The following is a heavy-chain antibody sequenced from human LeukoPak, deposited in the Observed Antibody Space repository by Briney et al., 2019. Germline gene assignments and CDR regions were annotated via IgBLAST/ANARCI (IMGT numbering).Heavy chain of an antibody. CDR1: GFAFSSYW. D-gene: IGHD3-22*01. V-gene: IGHV3-7*03. J-gene: IGHJ4*02. Sequence: GGSLRLSCAASGFAFSSYWMSWVRQAPGKGLEWVANIKQDGSEKHYVDSVKGRFTISRDNAANSLNLQMNSLRAEDTAVYYCARLYDNSGYSDYWGQGTLVTVSS. CDR2: IKQDGSEK. CDR3: ARLYDNSGYSDY.